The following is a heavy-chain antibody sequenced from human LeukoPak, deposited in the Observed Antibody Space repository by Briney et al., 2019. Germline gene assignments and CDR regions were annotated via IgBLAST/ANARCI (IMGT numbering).Heavy chain of an antibody. J-gene: IGHJ6*03. CDR2: IYYSGST. Sequence: SETLSLTCTVSGVSISSYYWSWIRQPPGKGLEWIGYIYYSGSTNYNPSLKSRVTISVDTSKNQFSLKLSSVTAADTAVYYCARGGAPTHYYYYMDVWGKGTTVTVSS. V-gene: IGHV4-59*01. D-gene: IGHD1-26*01. CDR3: ARGGAPTHYYYYMDV. CDR1: GVSISSYY.